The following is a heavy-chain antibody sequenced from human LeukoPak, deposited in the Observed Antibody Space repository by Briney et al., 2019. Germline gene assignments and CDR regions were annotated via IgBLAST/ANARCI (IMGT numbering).Heavy chain of an antibody. J-gene: IGHJ4*02. Sequence: ESGPTLVKPTQPLTLTCTFSGFSFYNSGVGVGWIRQPPGKALEWLALIYWNDDKRYSPSLKSRLTITKDTSKNQVVLTMTNMDPVDTATYYCAHTSYSSSWYLVEDYWGQGTLVTVSS. D-gene: IGHD6-13*01. CDR1: GFSFYNSGVG. V-gene: IGHV2-5*01. CDR3: AHTSYSSSWYLVEDY. CDR2: IYWNDDK.